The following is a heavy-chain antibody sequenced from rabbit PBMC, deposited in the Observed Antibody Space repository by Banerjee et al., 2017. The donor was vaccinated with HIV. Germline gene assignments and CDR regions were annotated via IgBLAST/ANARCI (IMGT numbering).Heavy chain of an antibody. CDR2: IDAGSSGRT. V-gene: IGHV1S40*01. Sequence: QSLEESGGDLVKPGASLTLTCTASGFSFSGNYWIYWVRQAPGKGLEWIACIDAGSSGRTAYANWAKGRFTISKTSSTTVTLQMTSLTAADTATYFCARDGGYADYGYALNLWGQGTLVTVS. D-gene: IGHD6-1*01. CDR1: GFSFSGNYW. CDR3: ARDGGYADYGYALNL. J-gene: IGHJ4*01.